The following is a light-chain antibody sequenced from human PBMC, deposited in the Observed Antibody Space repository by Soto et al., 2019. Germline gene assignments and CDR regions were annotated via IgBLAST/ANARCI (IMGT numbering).Light chain of an antibody. CDR1: QSVTTS. Sequence: EIVLTQSPATLSLSPGDRATLSCRASQSVTTSVAWYQHQPGQAPRLVIYDASKRATGIPPRFSGSGSGTHFTLTISSLEPEDFAVYYCHQYNNWPPYTFGQGTKLEIK. J-gene: IGKJ2*01. CDR2: DAS. CDR3: HQYNNWPPYT. V-gene: IGKV3-11*01.